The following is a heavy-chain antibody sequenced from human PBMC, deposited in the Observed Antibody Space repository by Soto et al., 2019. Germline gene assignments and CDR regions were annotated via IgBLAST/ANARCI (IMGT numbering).Heavy chain of an antibody. CDR3: ARVASDYINSVDH. V-gene: IGHV3-23*01. D-gene: IGHD4-4*01. CDR2: IGGSGGNR. CDR1: GFTFNAYA. J-gene: IGHJ4*02. Sequence: EVQLLESGGGLVQPGGSLRLSCAASGFTFNAYAMTWVRQAPGKGLEWVSAIGGSGGNRYYAASVRGRFTISRDNSKNTVELQVNRLGYEDTAVYYCARVASDYINSVDHWGQGILVSVSS.